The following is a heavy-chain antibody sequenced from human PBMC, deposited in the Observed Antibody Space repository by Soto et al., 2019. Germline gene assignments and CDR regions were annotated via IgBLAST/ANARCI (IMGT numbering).Heavy chain of an antibody. CDR3: AGLPSMPLSGLYP. V-gene: IGHV4-30-4*01. CDR2: IYYSGST. Sequence: QVQLQESGPGLVKPSQTLSLTCTVSGGSISSGDYYWSWIRQPPGKGLEWIGYIYYSGSTYYNPSLKSRVTLSVDTSKNQFSLRLSSVTAAYTDVYYCAGLPSMPLSGLYPWCQGTLVTVSS. CDR1: GGSISSGDYY. J-gene: IGHJ5*02. D-gene: IGHD3-16*02.